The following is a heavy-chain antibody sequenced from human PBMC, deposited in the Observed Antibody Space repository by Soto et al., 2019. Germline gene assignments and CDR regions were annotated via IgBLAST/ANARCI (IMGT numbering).Heavy chain of an antibody. Sequence: QVQLQESGPGLVKPSQTLSLTCTVSGGSISSGGYYWSWIRQHPGKNLEWIGHIYYSGTTYFNPSLKSRVTISQDTSKNQFYLRLSSVTAADTAVYYCARDGYFDSSGYFTDYWGQGIVVTVSS. D-gene: IGHD3-22*01. CDR3: ARDGYFDSSGYFTDY. CDR1: GGSISSGGYY. J-gene: IGHJ4*02. V-gene: IGHV4-31*03. CDR2: IYYSGTT.